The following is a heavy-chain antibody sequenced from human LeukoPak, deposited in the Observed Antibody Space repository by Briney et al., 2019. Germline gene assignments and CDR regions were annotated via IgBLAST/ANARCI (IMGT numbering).Heavy chain of an antibody. CDR1: GFTFSTHW. J-gene: IGHJ4*02. Sequence: GGSLRLSCVFSGFTFSTHWMTWVRQAPGQGLEWVANTNRDGSGKYYVDSVKGRFTISRDNAKNSLSLQLDSLRTEDTAVYYCARLGAAPDYWGQGALVTVSS. CDR2: TNRDGSGK. D-gene: IGHD6-6*01. CDR3: ARLGAAPDY. V-gene: IGHV3-7*01.